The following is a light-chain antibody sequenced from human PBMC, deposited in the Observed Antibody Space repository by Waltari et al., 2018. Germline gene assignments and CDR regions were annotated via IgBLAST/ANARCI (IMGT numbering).Light chain of an antibody. V-gene: IGKV1-39*01. CDR1: QSIGGY. J-gene: IGKJ4*01. Sequence: DIHMTQSPSSLSASVGDRVTITCRASQSIGGYLNWYQQKPGKAPDLLIYDASSLQSGVPSRFSGSGSGTDFTLTITTLQPEDFATYYCQQSNSMPLTFGGGTKVEIK. CDR2: DAS. CDR3: QQSNSMPLT.